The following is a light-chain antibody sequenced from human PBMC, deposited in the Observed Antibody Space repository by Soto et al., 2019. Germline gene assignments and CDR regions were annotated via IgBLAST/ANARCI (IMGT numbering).Light chain of an antibody. CDR2: DAS. V-gene: IGKV1-5*01. J-gene: IGKJ5*01. CDR3: HSRA. Sequence: DIQLTQTPSTLSASVGDEVTITCRASQTISRWLAWYHQKPGRAPKLLIYDASTLESGVPSRFSGSGSETEFTLAISRLQPDDFATYFCHSRAFGQGTRL. CDR1: QTISRW.